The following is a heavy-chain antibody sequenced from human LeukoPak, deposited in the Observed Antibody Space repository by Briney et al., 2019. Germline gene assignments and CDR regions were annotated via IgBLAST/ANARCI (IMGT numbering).Heavy chain of an antibody. CDR1: GFTFSSYS. CDR3: SRGSCSSTSCYTPRYYYYYMDV. J-gene: IGHJ6*03. D-gene: IGHD2-2*02. V-gene: IGHV3-21*01. Sequence: GGSLRLSCAASGFTFSSYSMNWVRQAPGKGLEWVSSISSSSSYIYYADSVKGRFNISRDNAKNSLYLQMNSLRAEDTAVYYCSRGSCSSTSCYTPRYYYYYMDVWGKGTTVTVSS. CDR2: ISSSSSYI.